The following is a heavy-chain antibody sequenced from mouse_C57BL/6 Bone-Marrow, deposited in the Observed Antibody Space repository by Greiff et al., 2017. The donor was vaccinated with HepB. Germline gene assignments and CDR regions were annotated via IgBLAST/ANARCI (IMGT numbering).Heavy chain of an antibody. CDR2: IYPSDSET. D-gene: IGHD1-1*01. Sequence: VQLQQPGAELVRPGSSVKLSCKASGYTFTSYWMDWVKQRPGQGLEWIGNIYPSDSETHYNQKFKDKATLTVDKSSSTAYMQLSSLTSEDSAVYYCARREYYYGSSAWFAYWGQGTLVTVSA. V-gene: IGHV1-61*01. J-gene: IGHJ3*01. CDR3: ARREYYYGSSAWFAY. CDR1: GYTFTSYW.